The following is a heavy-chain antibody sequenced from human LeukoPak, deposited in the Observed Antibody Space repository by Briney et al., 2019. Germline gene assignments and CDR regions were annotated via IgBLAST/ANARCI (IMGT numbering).Heavy chain of an antibody. CDR2: INSNNGVT. D-gene: IGHD1-26*01. Sequence: ASVKVSCKASGYTFTDYYIHWVRQAPGQGLERMGRINSNNGVTDDAQNFQVRVTMTRDTSISTAYMELSRLTSDDTAVYYCARDLPSTSNWELDYWGQGTLVIVSS. CDR3: ARDLPSTSNWELDY. V-gene: IGHV1-2*06. CDR1: GYTFTDYY. J-gene: IGHJ4*02.